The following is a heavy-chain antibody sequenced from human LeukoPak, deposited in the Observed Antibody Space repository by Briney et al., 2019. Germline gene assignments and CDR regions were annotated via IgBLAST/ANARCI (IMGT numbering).Heavy chain of an antibody. CDR1: GYTFTSYA. J-gene: IGHJ6*02. CDR3: ARGPWGSDYYYGMDV. D-gene: IGHD3-16*01. Sequence: ASVKVSCKASGYTFTSYAMHWVRQAPGQRLEWMGWINAGNGNTKYSQKFQGRVTITRDTSASTAYMELSSLRSEDTAVYYCARGPWGSDYYYGMDVWGQGTTVTVSS. V-gene: IGHV1-3*01. CDR2: INAGNGNT.